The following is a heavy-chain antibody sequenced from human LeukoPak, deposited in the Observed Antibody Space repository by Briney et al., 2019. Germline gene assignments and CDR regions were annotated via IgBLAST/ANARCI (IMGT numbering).Heavy chain of an antibody. Sequence: GMSLRLSCAASGFTFSSYGMHWVRQAPGKGLEWVAVRSYDGSFKYYADSVKGRFTISRDISKNTLYLQMNSLRTEDTAVYYCARLYGNYQNYFDYWGQGTLVTVSS. V-gene: IGHV3-30*03. D-gene: IGHD1-7*01. CDR1: GFTFSSYG. J-gene: IGHJ4*02. CDR2: RSYDGSFK. CDR3: ARLYGNYQNYFDY.